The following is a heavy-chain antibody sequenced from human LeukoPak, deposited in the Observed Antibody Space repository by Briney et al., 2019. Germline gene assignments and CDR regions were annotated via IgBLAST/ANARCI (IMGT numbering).Heavy chain of an antibody. Sequence: GGSLRLPCAVSGFTFSGFWMSWSRQAPGKGLEWVAVVSSDGGTKYYADSVKGRFTISRDNSRNTMYLQMDSLRAEDTAVYYCAKEYDSGGYGANFDYWGQGTLVTVSS. J-gene: IGHJ4*02. CDR3: AKEYDSGGYGANFDY. D-gene: IGHD3-10*01. CDR2: VSSDGGTK. V-gene: IGHV3-30*18. CDR1: GFTFSGFW.